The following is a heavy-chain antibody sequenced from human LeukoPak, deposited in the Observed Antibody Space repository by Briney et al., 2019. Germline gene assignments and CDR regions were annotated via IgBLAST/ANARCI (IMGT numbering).Heavy chain of an antibody. CDR2: IQRGGSES. CDR3: ARVGTWELQRVFDY. CDR1: GFTFTDYW. Sequence: GGSLRLSCAASGFTFTDYWMTWVRQVPGKGLEWVANIQRGGSESYYVDSVKGRFTISRENAKNSLYLQMDSLRVEDTAVYYCARVGTWELQRVFDYWGQGTPVTVSS. D-gene: IGHD1-26*01. V-gene: IGHV3-7*01. J-gene: IGHJ4*02.